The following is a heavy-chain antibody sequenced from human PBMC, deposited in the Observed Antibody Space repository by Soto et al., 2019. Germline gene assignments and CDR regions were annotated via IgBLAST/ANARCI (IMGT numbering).Heavy chain of an antibody. Sequence: VGSLRLSCAASGFTFSSYGMHWVRQAPGKGLEWVAVIWYDGSNKYYADSVEGRFTISRDNSKNTLYLQMNSLRAEDTAVYYCARDPDTSSGYYYDGYYFDYWGQGTLVTVSS. CDR3: ARDPDTSSGYYYDGYYFDY. CDR1: GFTFSSYG. D-gene: IGHD3-22*01. V-gene: IGHV3-33*01. J-gene: IGHJ4*02. CDR2: IWYDGSNK.